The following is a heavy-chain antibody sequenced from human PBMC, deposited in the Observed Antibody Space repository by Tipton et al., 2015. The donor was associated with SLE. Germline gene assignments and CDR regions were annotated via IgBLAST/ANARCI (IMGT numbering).Heavy chain of an antibody. CDR3: ARVKDSISWSGDY. CDR1: GFTFSSYS. Sequence: SLRLSCAASGFTFSSYSMTWVRQAPGKGLEWVANIKEDGGEKSYVDSVKGRFTISRDNSKNTMFLQMNSLRTEDTATYYCARVKDSISWSGDYRGQGTLVTVSS. V-gene: IGHV3-7*03. D-gene: IGHD6-13*01. J-gene: IGHJ4*02. CDR2: IKEDGGEK.